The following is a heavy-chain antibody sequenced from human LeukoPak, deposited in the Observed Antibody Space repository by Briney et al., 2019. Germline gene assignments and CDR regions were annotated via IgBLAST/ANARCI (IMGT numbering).Heavy chain of an antibody. CDR1: GGSFSGYY. Sequence: SETLSLTCAVYGGSFSGYYWSWIRQPPGKGLEWIGYIYYSGSTYYNPSLKSRVTISVDTSKNQFSLKLSSVTAADTAVYYCARDSEDYYDSWGQGTLVTVSS. J-gene: IGHJ4*02. CDR3: ARDSEDYYDS. D-gene: IGHD3-22*01. V-gene: IGHV4-34*09. CDR2: IYYSGST.